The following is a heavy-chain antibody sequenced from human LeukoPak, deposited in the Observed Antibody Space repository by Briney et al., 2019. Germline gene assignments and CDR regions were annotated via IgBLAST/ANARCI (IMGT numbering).Heavy chain of an antibody. J-gene: IGHJ4*02. Sequence: GGSLRLSCAASGFTFNSYEMNWVRQAPGKGLEWVSYISSGGSTMYYADSVRGRLTISRENAKNLLYLEVNSLRAEDTAVYYCARRYCSSTSCTLDYWGQGTLVIVSS. CDR3: ARRYCSSTSCTLDY. D-gene: IGHD2-2*01. CDR2: ISSGGSTM. V-gene: IGHV3-48*03. CDR1: GFTFNSYE.